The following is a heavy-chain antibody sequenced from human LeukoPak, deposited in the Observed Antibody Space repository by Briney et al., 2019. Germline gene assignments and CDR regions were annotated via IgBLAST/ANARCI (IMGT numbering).Heavy chain of an antibody. CDR1: GGSFSGYY. Sequence: SETLSLTCAVYGGSFSGYYWSWIRQPPGKGLEWIGEINHSGSTNYNPSLKSRVTISVDTSKNQFSLKLSPVTAADTAVYYCARIGLSATVTDYYMDVWGKGTTVTVSS. CDR2: INHSGST. CDR3: ARIGLSATVTDYYMDV. J-gene: IGHJ6*03. D-gene: IGHD4-17*01. V-gene: IGHV4-34*01.